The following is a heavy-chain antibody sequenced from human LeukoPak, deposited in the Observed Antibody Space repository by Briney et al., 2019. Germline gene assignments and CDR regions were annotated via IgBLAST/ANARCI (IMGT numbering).Heavy chain of an antibody. CDR2: MYHSGST. V-gene: IGHV4-38-2*01. CDR3: ARAVAGDFDS. CDR1: DYSINNGYH. Sequence: SETLSLTCAVSDYSINNGYHWGWIRPPPGKGLEWIGSMYHSGSTYYNPSLKSRVTISVDTSKNQFSLKLSSVTAADTAMYYCARAVAGDFDSWGQGTLVTVSS. D-gene: IGHD6-19*01. J-gene: IGHJ4*02.